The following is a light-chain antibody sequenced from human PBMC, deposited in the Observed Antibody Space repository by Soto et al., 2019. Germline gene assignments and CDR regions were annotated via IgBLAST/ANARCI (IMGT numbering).Light chain of an antibody. J-gene: IGLJ3*02. CDR1: KSDSGVYDF. V-gene: IGLV2-8*01. CDR2: EVV. CDR3: ATWDVSLSAWV. Sequence: QSALTQPPSASGSPGQSVTISCTGTKSDSGVYDFVSWYQHHPGKAPRLIIYEVVQRPSGVPDRFSGSQSGTSASLAISGLQSDDEADYYCATWDVSLSAWVSGGGTKLTVL.